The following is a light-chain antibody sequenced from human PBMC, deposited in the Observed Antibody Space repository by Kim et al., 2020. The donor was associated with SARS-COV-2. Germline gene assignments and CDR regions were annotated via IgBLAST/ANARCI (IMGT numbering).Light chain of an antibody. J-gene: IGLJ2*01. Sequence: LSPGQTASFTCSGDKLGDKYASWYQQNPGQSPVLVIHQDSKRPSGIPERFSGSNSGNTATLTISGTQAMDEADYYCQAWDSSTVVFGGGTQLTVL. CDR1: KLGDKY. V-gene: IGLV3-1*01. CDR2: QDS. CDR3: QAWDSSTVV.